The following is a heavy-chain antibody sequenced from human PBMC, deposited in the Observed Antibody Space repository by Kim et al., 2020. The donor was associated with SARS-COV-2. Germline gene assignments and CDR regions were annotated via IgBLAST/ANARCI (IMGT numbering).Heavy chain of an antibody. Sequence: SETLSLTCTVSGGSMRSSRYYWGWIRQSPGEGLQWIGSVSYGGITYFQTSLTSRVTISVDTSKNQFSLNLNSVTAADTAVYYCARDLASRGGSYYDGYTYPLNDFWYFELWGRGTLVTVSS. CDR2: VSYGGIT. CDR3: ARDLASRGGSYYDGYTYPLNDFWYFEL. J-gene: IGHJ2*01. D-gene: IGHD3-10*01. CDR1: GGSMRSSRYY. V-gene: IGHV4-39*07.